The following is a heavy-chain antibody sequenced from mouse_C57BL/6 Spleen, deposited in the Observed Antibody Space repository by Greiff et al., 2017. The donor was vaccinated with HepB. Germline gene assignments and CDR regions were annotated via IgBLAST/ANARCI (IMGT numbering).Heavy chain of an antibody. CDR2: IYPGDGDT. CDR3: ARSSSITTVVSYFDV. V-gene: IGHV1-80*01. J-gene: IGHJ1*03. CDR1: GYAFSSYW. D-gene: IGHD1-1*01. Sequence: VQLQHSGAELVKPGASVKISCKASGYAFSSYWMNWVKQRPGKGLEWIGQIYPGDGDTNYNGKFKGKATLTADKSSSTAYMQLSSLTSEDSAVYFCARSSSITTVVSYFDVWGTGTTVTVSS.